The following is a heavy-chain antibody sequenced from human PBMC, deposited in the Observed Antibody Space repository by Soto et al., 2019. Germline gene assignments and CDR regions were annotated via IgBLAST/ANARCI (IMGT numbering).Heavy chain of an antibody. J-gene: IGHJ1*01. V-gene: IGHV3-30*18. D-gene: IGHD3-16*01. CDR2: ISYDGSNK. Sequence: GGSLRLSCAASGFTFSSYCMHLVRQGPGKGLECVSVISYDGSNKYYADSVKGRFTISRDNSKNTLYLQMNSLRAEDTAVYYGAKYDDNEANALEVWGPGTLVTVSA. CDR1: GFTFSSYC. CDR3: AKYDDNEANALEV.